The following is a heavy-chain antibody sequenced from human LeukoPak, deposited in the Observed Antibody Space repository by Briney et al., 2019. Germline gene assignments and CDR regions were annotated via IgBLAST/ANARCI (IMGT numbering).Heavy chain of an antibody. CDR2: INPNSGGT. V-gene: IGHV1-2*02. CDR3: ARSYDFWSGYEFDY. CDR1: GYTFTGYY. D-gene: IGHD3-3*01. J-gene: IGHJ4*02. Sequence: ASVKVSCKASGYTFTGYYMHWVRQAPGQGLEWMGWINPNSGGTNYAQKFQGRVTMTRDTSISTAYMELSRLRSDDTAVYYCARSYDFWSGYEFDYWGQGTLVTVSS.